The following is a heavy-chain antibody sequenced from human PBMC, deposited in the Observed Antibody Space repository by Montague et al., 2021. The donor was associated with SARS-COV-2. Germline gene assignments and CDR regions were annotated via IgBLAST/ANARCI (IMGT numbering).Heavy chain of an antibody. Sequence: SETLSLTCAVYGGSFSGYYWTWIRQPPGKGLEWIGEINHSGTTYYNPSLQSRGTISVDTSKNHLSLRLSSVTAADTAVYFCARGMIRGVTTPFDYWGQGSQVTVSS. CDR2: INHSGTT. V-gene: IGHV4-34*01. CDR3: ARGMIRGVTTPFDY. D-gene: IGHD3-10*01. CDR1: GGSFSGYY. J-gene: IGHJ4*02.